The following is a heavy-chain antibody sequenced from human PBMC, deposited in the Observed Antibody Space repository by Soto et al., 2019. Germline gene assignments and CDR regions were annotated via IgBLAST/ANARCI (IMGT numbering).Heavy chain of an antibody. CDR2: IWYDGSNK. D-gene: IGHD5-18*01. J-gene: IGHJ4*02. Sequence: GGSLRLSCAASGFTFSSYGMHWVRQAPGKGLEWVAVIWYDGSNKYYADSVKGRFTISRDNSKNTLYLQMNSLRAEDTAVYYCARDSAGYSYGQVDYWGQGTLVTVSS. CDR1: GFTFSSYG. CDR3: ARDSAGYSYGQVDY. V-gene: IGHV3-33*01.